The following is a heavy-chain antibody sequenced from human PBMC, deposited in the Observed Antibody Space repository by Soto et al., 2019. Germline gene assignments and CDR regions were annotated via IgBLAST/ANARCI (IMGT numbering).Heavy chain of an antibody. CDR1: GFTFSSYS. CDR2: ISSSSSTI. Sequence: GGSLRLSCAASGFTFSSYSMNWVRQAPGKGLEWVSYISSSSSTIYYADSVKGRFTISRDNAKNSLYLQMNSLRAEDTAVYYCARERVGDYYYYYMDVWGKGTTVTVSS. J-gene: IGHJ6*03. CDR3: ARERVGDYYYYYMDV. V-gene: IGHV3-48*01. D-gene: IGHD1-26*01.